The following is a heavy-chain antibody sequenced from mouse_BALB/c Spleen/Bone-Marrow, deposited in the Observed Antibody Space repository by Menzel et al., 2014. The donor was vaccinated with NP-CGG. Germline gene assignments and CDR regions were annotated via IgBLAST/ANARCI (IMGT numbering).Heavy chain of an antibody. J-gene: IGHJ1*01. CDR3: ARDINYDIYWYFDV. Sequence: EVKLMESGGGLVQPGGSLRLSCATSGFTFTDYYMSWVRQPPGKALEWLGFIRNKGKGYTTEYSASVKSRFTISRDNSQSILYLQMNTLRAEDSATYYCARDINYDIYWYFDVWGAGTTVTVSS. D-gene: IGHD2-4*01. CDR1: GFTFTDYY. CDR2: IRNKGKGYTT. V-gene: IGHV7-3*02.